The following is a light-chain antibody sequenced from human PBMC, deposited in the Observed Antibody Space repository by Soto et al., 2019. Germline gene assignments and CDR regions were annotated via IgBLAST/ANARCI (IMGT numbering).Light chain of an antibody. CDR2: LGS. CDR3: MQGLSGFT. CDR1: QSLLHSTGYNY. V-gene: IGKV2-28*01. Sequence: VLTPSPLSLPVTPGEPASISCRSSQSLLHSTGYNYLEWYLQKPGQSPQLLIYLGSDRASGVPDRFSGIGSGTDFTLKISRVEAEYFVVYYCMQGLSGFTFGPGTKVDFK. J-gene: IGKJ3*01.